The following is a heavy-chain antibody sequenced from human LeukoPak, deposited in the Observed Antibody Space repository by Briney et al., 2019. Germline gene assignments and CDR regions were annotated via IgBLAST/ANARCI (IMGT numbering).Heavy chain of an antibody. Sequence: GGSLRLSCAASGFTFSSYAMGWVRQAPGKGLAWVSAISGSGGSTYYADSVKGRFTISRDNSKNTLYLQMNSLRVEDTAVYYCAKIAETSGTYGQGFDYWGQGTLVTVSS. CDR2: ISGSGGST. V-gene: IGHV3-23*01. J-gene: IGHJ4*02. CDR3: AKIAETSGTYGQGFDY. D-gene: IGHD1-26*01. CDR1: GFTFSSYA.